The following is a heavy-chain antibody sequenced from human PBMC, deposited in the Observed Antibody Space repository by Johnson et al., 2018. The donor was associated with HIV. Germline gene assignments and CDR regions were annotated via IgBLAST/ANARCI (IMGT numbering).Heavy chain of an antibody. D-gene: IGHD6-6*01. J-gene: IGHJ3*01. CDR1: GFTFYDYA. Sequence: VQLVESGGGLIQPGRSLRLSCASSGFTFYDYAMHWVRQAPGKGLEWVPGISWNSGSIDYAGSVKGRFTISRDNTKNSLYLQMNSVGAEDPAVYYCARTYSTSADDAFDVWGQGTMVTVSS. CDR2: ISWNSGSI. V-gene: IGHV3-9*01. CDR3: ARTYSTSADDAFDV.